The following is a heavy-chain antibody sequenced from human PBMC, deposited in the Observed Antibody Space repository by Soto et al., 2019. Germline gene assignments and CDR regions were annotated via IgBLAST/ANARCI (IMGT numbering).Heavy chain of an antibody. D-gene: IGHD1-26*01. J-gene: IGHJ4*02. CDR2: IYDSGSP. V-gene: IGHV4-59*01. Sequence: SETLSLTCTISGGSISVYYWSWIRQPPGQALEWIGYIYDSGSPYYNPSLRSRVIISADTSKNQISLKWTSATAADTAVYYGARGVGSSPPRYWGRGTLVTVSS. CDR1: GGSISVYY. CDR3: ARGVGSSPPRY.